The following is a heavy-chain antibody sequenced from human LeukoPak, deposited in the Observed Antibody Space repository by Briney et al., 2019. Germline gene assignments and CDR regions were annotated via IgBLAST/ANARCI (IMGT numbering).Heavy chain of an antibody. CDR3: AKDRDYYDSSGYYSFDP. CDR2: ISSSSSTI. CDR1: GFTFSSYS. V-gene: IGHV3-48*01. D-gene: IGHD3-22*01. J-gene: IGHJ5*02. Sequence: GGSLRLSCAASGFTFSSYSMNWVRQAPGKGLEWVSYISSSSSTIYYADSVKGRFTISRDNSKNTLYLQMNSLRAEDTAVYYCAKDRDYYDSSGYYSFDPWGQGTLVTVSS.